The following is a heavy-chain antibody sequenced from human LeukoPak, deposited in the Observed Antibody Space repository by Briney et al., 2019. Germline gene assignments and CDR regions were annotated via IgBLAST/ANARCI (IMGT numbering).Heavy chain of an antibody. D-gene: IGHD3-10*01. Sequence: TSETLSLTCTVSGGSISSSSYYWGWIRQPPGKGLEWIGTIHYSGSTYYNPSLKSRVTISVDTSKNQFSLKLSSVTAADTAVYYCARAGLYGSGSYYEILQFDPWGQGTLVTVSS. J-gene: IGHJ5*02. CDR3: ARAGLYGSGSYYEILQFDP. CDR2: IHYSGST. V-gene: IGHV4-39*07. CDR1: GGSISSSSYY.